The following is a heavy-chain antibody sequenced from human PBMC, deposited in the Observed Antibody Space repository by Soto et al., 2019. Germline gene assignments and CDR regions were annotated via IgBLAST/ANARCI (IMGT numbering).Heavy chain of an antibody. V-gene: IGHV4-31*03. CDR1: GGSISSGGYY. CDR2: IYYSGST. CDR3: ARDKDYDDSSGPEDDAFDI. Sequence: QVQLQESGPGLVKPSQTLSLTCTVSGGSISSGGYYWSWIRQHPGKGLEWIGYIYYSGSTYYNPSLKSRVTILVDTSKNQFSLKLSSVTAADTAVYYCARDKDYDDSSGPEDDAFDIWGQGTMVTVSS. J-gene: IGHJ3*02. D-gene: IGHD3-22*01.